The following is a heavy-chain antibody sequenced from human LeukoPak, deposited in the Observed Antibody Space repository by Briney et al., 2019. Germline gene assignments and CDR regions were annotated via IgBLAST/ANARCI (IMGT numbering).Heavy chain of an antibody. CDR3: ARGGGSYVNWFDP. Sequence: PGGSLRLPCVASGFTFSSYNMNWVRQPPGKGLEWVSYISGSSTTIYYADSVRGRFTISRDNAKSSLYLQMKTLRSEDTAVYYCARGGGSYVNWFDPWGQGTLVTIST. J-gene: IGHJ5*02. V-gene: IGHV3-48*01. CDR2: ISGSSTTI. D-gene: IGHD1-26*01. CDR1: GFTFSSYN.